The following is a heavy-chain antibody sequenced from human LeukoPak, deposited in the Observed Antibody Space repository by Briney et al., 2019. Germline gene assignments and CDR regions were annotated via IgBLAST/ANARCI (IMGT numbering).Heavy chain of an antibody. J-gene: IGHJ4*02. Sequence: PGGSLRLSCAASGFTFSSYSMSWVRQAPGKGLEWVSSISSSSSYIYYADSVKGRFTISRDNAKNSLYLQMNSLRAEDTAVYYCARVPYSSGWYAVYYFDYWGQGTLVTVSS. D-gene: IGHD6-19*01. CDR1: GFTFSSYS. CDR3: ARVPYSSGWYAVYYFDY. V-gene: IGHV3-21*01. CDR2: ISSSSSYI.